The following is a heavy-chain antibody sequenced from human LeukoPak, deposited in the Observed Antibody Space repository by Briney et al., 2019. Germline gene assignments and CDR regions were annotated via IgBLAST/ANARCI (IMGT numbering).Heavy chain of an antibody. CDR3: ARVTGSGWVDY. D-gene: IGHD6-19*01. CDR2: ISSSSSTI. V-gene: IGHV3-48*01. J-gene: IGHJ4*02. CDR1: GFTFSSYS. Sequence: SGGSLRLSCAASGFTFSSYSMNWVRQAPGKGLEWVSYISSSSSTIYYADSVKGRFTISRDNAKNSLYLQMNSLRAEDTAVYYCARVTGSGWVDYWGQGTLVTVAS.